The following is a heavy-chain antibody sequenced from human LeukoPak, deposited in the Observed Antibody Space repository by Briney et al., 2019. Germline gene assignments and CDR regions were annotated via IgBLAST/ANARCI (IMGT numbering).Heavy chain of an antibody. CDR2: IKQDGSEK. V-gene: IGHV3-7*01. D-gene: IGHD6-19*01. J-gene: IGHJ6*02. Sequence: GGSLRLSCAASGLTFSSYWMSWVRQAPGKGLEWVANIKQDGSEKYYVDSVKGRFTISRDNAENSLYLQMNSLRAEDTAVYYCARDQQWLVPRYYYYGMDVWGQGTTVTVSS. CDR1: GLTFSSYW. CDR3: ARDQQWLVPRYYYYGMDV.